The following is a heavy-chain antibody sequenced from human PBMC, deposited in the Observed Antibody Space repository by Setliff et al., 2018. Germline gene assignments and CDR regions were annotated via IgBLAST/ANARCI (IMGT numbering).Heavy chain of an antibody. V-gene: IGHV4-61*08. J-gene: IGHJ4*02. Sequence: PSETLSLTCTVSGGSISSGGYYWSWIRQHPGKGLEWIGYIYYSGSTNYNPSLKSRVTISLDTSKNQFSLTLSSVTAADTAVYYCARLPNYVWGSPVDYWGQGTLVTVSS. CDR2: IYYSGST. CDR3: ARLPNYVWGSPVDY. CDR1: GGSISSGGYY. D-gene: IGHD3-16*01.